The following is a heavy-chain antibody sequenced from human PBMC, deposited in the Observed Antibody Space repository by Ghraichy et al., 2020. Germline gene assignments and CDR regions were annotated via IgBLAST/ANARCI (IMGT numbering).Heavy chain of an antibody. D-gene: IGHD6-19*01. J-gene: IGHJ4*02. Sequence: SETLSLTCAVYGGSFSGYYWSWIRQPPGKGLEWIGEINHSGSTNYNPSLKSRVTISVDTSKNQFSLKLSSVTAADTAVYYCARVRYISGWYYYFDYWGQGTLVTVSS. CDR1: GGSFSGYY. CDR3: ARVRYISGWYYYFDY. CDR2: INHSGST. V-gene: IGHV4-34*01.